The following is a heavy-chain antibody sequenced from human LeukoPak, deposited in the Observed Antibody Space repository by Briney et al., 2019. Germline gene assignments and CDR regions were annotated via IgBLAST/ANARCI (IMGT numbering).Heavy chain of an antibody. Sequence: PSETLSLTCSASGGSISSSTYDWGWIRQAPGKGLEWVVTIYSGGSTYYNPSLNSRVTLSVDTSKNQFSLKLSSVTAADTAVYYCASSPSYDSSGPPLYWGQGTLVTVSP. V-gene: IGHV4-39*07. J-gene: IGHJ4*02. CDR1: GGSISSSTYD. CDR3: ASSPSYDSSGPPLY. CDR2: IYSGGST. D-gene: IGHD3-22*01.